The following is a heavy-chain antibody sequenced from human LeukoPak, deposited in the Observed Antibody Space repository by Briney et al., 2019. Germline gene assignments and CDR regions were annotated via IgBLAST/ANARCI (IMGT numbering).Heavy chain of an antibody. CDR3: AREGRDDLLDY. J-gene: IGHJ4*02. Sequence: PSETLSLTCTVSGGSISSYYWSWIRQPPGKGLEWIGYIYYSGGTNYNPSLKSRVTISVDTSKDQFSLKLSSVTAADTAVYYCAREGRDDLLDYWGQGTLVTVSS. D-gene: IGHD5-24*01. CDR1: GGSISSYY. CDR2: IYYSGGT. V-gene: IGHV4-59*01.